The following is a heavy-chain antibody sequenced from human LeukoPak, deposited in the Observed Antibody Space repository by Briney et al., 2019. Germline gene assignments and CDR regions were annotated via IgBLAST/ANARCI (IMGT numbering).Heavy chain of an antibody. CDR1: GSSISSYY. CDR2: IYYSGST. J-gene: IGHJ4*02. Sequence: SETLSLTCTVSGSSISSYYWSWIRQPPGKGLEWIGYIYYSGSTNYNPSLKSRVTISVDTSKNQFSLKLSSVTAADTAVYYCARDQYGSGIFDYWGQGTLVTVSS. V-gene: IGHV4-59*01. CDR3: ARDQYGSGIFDY. D-gene: IGHD2-15*01.